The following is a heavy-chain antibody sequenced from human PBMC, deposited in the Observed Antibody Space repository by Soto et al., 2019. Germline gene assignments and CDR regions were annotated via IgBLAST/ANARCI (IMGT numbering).Heavy chain of an antibody. CDR1: GYTFLSYG. CDR2: INAGNGNT. D-gene: IGHD3-22*01. J-gene: IGHJ6*02. CDR3: ATGVVALPYYYYGMDV. Sequence: GASVKVSCKASGYTFLSYGIHWVRQAPGQRLEWTGWINAGNGNTKYSEKFQGQVTISADKSISTAYLQWSSLKASDTAMYYCATGVVALPYYYYGMDVWGQGTTVTVS. V-gene: IGHV1-3*01.